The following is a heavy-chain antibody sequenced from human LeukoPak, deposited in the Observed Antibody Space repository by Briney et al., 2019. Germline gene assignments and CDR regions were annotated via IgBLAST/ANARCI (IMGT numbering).Heavy chain of an antibody. V-gene: IGHV3-7*01. CDR2: IKQDGSEK. D-gene: IGHD3-3*01. CDR1: GFTFSTYW. J-gene: IGHJ4*02. Sequence: PGGSLRLSCAASGFTFSTYWMTWVRQAPGKGLEWVANIKQDGSEKYFVDSVKGRFTISRDNAKNSLYLQMNSLRAEDTAVYYCVRAFRFLEDYWGQGTLVTVSS. CDR3: VRAFRFLEDY.